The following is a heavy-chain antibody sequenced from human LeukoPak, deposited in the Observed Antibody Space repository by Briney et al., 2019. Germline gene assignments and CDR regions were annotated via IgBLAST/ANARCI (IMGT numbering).Heavy chain of an antibody. Sequence: PSETLSLTCTVSGGSISSSSYYWGWIRQPPGKGLEWIGSIYYNGSTYYNPSLKSRVTISVDTSKNQFSLKLSSVTAADTAVYYCARTASMVAPRTTSLQDYYYMDVWGKGTTVTVSS. CDR1: GGSISSSSYY. D-gene: IGHD2-15*01. CDR3: ARTASMVAPRTTSLQDYYYMDV. J-gene: IGHJ6*03. V-gene: IGHV4-39*01. CDR2: IYYNGST.